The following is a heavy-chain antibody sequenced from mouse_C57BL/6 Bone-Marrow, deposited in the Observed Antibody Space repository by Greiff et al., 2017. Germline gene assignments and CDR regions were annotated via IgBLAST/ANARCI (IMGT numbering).Heavy chain of an antibody. CDR2: IYPGSGST. V-gene: IGHV1-55*01. D-gene: IGHD1-1*02. CDR3: ARWCDPSYYAMDY. CDR1: GYTFTSYW. Sequence: QVQLQQPGAELVKPGASVKMSCKASGYTFTSYWITWVKQRPGQGLEWIGDIYPGSGSTNYNEKFKSKATLTVDTSSSTAYMQLSSLTSEDSAVYYCARWCDPSYYAMDYWGQGTSVTVSS. J-gene: IGHJ4*01.